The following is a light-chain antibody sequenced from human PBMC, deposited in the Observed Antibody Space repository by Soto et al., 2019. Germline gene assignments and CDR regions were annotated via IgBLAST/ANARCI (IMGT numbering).Light chain of an antibody. CDR1: SSDVGNYNL. CDR3: CSYAGSTTYVM. V-gene: IGLV2-23*02. CDR2: EVS. J-gene: IGLJ3*02. Sequence: QSALTQPASVSGSPGQSITISCIGTSSDVGNYNLVSWYQLHPGEAPKLIIYEVSKRPSGVSNRLSGSKSGNAASLTISGLQAEDEAVYYCCSYAGSTTYVMFGGGTKLTVL.